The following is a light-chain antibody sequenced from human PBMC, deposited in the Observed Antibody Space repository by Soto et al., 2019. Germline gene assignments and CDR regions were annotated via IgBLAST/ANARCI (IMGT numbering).Light chain of an antibody. J-gene: IGKJ1*01. CDR2: DAS. CDR3: QHYNSYSEA. Sequence: DIQRTQSPSTLSASVGDRVTVTCRASQTISTWLAWYQHKPGKAPNLLIYDASTLMSGVPSRFSGSGSGTEFTLTISSLQPDDFATYYCQHYNSYSEAFGQGTKVDIK. V-gene: IGKV1-5*01. CDR1: QTISTW.